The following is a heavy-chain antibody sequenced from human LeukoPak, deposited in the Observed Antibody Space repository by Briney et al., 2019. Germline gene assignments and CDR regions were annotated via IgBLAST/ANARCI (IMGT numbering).Heavy chain of an antibody. J-gene: IGHJ4*02. CDR2: INPSGGYT. CDR1: GYTFTTYY. D-gene: IGHD5-18*01. Sequence: GASVMVSCKASGYTFTTYYMHWVRQAPGQGLEWMGLINPSGGYTNYAQKFQDRVTMTRDTSTSTVYMELSSLRSEDTAVYFRARVADTAMNYYFDSWGQGTLVTVSS. V-gene: IGHV1-46*01. CDR3: ARVADTAMNYYFDS.